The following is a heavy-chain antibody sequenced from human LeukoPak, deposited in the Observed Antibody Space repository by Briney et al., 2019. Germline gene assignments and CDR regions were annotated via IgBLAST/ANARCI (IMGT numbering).Heavy chain of an antibody. J-gene: IGHJ4*02. Sequence: PGGSLRLSCAASGFNLRNYGMTWVRQAPGKGLVWVSRINSDGSSTSYADSVKGRFTISRDNAKNTLYLQMNSLRAEDTAVYYCARPSDPAGIQIFDYWGQGTLVTVSS. CDR3: ARPSDPAGIQIFDY. V-gene: IGHV3-74*01. CDR2: INSDGSST. CDR1: GFNLRNYG. D-gene: IGHD6-19*01.